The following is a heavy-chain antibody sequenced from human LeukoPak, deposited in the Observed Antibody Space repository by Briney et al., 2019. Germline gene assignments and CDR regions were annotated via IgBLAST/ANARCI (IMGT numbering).Heavy chain of an antibody. CDR2: ISGSGGNT. CDR1: GFTFSTYA. D-gene: IGHD1-26*01. J-gene: IGHJ4*02. V-gene: IGHV3-23*01. Sequence: GGSLRLSCAASGFTFSTYAMSWVRQAPGKGLELVSPISGSGGNTYYADSVKGRFTISRDNSKNTLYLQMSSLRAEDTAVYFCAKGGGLGVGATAFDYWGQGTLVTVSS. CDR3: AKGGGLGVGATAFDY.